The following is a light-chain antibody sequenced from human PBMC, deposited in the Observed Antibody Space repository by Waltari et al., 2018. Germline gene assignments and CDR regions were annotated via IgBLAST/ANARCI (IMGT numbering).Light chain of an antibody. CDR2: KDT. J-gene: IGLJ3*02. V-gene: IGLV3-27*01. Sequence: SYELTQPSSVSVSPGQTARITCSGDVLAKKYARWFQQKPGRAPVLVIYKDTERPSGNPDRFSGSTSGTTVTLTISGAQVEDEADYYCFSAADNNQVFGGGTKLTVL. CDR3: FSAADNNQV. CDR1: VLAKKY.